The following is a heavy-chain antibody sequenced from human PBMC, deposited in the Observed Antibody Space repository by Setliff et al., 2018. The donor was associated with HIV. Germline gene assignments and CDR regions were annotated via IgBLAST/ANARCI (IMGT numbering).Heavy chain of an antibody. CDR1: GYTFTGYY. V-gene: IGHV1-2*02. D-gene: IGHD3-22*01. CDR2: INPSSGGT. Sequence: GASVKVSCKASGYTFTGYYMHWVRQAPGQGLEWMGWINPSSGGTTYAQKFQGRVTMTRDTSISTAYMEVSRLRSDDTAVYYCAKPRHYDSSGYYHYWGQGTLVTVSS. CDR3: AKPRHYDSSGYYHY. J-gene: IGHJ4*02.